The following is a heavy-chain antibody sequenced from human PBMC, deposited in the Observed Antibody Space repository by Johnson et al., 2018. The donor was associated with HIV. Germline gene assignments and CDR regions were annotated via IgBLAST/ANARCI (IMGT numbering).Heavy chain of an antibody. V-gene: IGHV3-9*01. CDR3: AKDIGDYVPGHAFDI. CDR1: GFTFSSSV. CDR2: ISWNSGSI. J-gene: IGHJ3*02. Sequence: VQLVESGGGVVQPGTSLRLSCAASGFTFSSSVMHWVRQAPGKGLEWVSGISWNSGSIGYADSVKGRFTISRDNAKNSLYLQMNSLRAEDTALYYCAKDIGDYVPGHAFDIWGQGTMVTVSS. D-gene: IGHD3-16*01.